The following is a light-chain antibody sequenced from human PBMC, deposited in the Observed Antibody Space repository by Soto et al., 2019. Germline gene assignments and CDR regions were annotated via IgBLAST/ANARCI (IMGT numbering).Light chain of an antibody. V-gene: IGKV3-20*01. Sequence: EIVLTQSPGTLSLSPGERATLSCRASQSVSSSYLAWYQQKPGQAPRLLIYGASSRATGIPDRFSGSGSGTNFTLTTSRLEPEDFAAYYCQQDGSTPLTFGGGTKVEIK. CDR1: QSVSSSY. CDR3: QQDGSTPLT. CDR2: GAS. J-gene: IGKJ4*01.